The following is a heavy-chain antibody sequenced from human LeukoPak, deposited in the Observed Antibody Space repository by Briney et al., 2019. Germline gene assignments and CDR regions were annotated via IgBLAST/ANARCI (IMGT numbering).Heavy chain of an antibody. CDR3: VKDQGIVVVVAAGPLDY. CDR1: GFTFSSYG. V-gene: IGHV3-30*02. Sequence: GGSLRLSCAASGFTFSSYGMHWVRQAPGKGLEWVAFIRYDGSNKYYADSVKGRFTISRDNSKNTLYLQMNSLRAEDTAVYYCVKDQGIVVVVAAGPLDYWGQGTLVTVSS. D-gene: IGHD2-15*01. J-gene: IGHJ4*02. CDR2: IRYDGSNK.